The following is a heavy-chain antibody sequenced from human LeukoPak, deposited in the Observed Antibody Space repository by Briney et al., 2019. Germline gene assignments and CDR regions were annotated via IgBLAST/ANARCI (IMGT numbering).Heavy chain of an antibody. Sequence: GASVKVSCKASGYTFTGYYMHWVRQAPGQRLEWMGWINAGNGNTKYSQEFQGRVTITRDTSASTAYMELSSLRSEDMAVYYCAREDPTAMYYYDSSGYLDYWGQGTLVTVSS. D-gene: IGHD3-22*01. CDR3: AREDPTAMYYYDSSGYLDY. CDR2: INAGNGNT. V-gene: IGHV1-3*03. J-gene: IGHJ4*02. CDR1: GYTFTGYY.